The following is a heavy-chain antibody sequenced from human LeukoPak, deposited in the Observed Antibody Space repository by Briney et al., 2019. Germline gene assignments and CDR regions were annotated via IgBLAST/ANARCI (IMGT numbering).Heavy chain of an antibody. D-gene: IGHD3-10*02. CDR3: ARHPPYVSSSAFFDP. CDR1: GLSFPSYW. Sequence: GESLKTSWKSSGLSFPSYWIAWVRQMPGKGLEGVGMIYPGDSDTTYRPSSQGQVIISADTSISTAYLQLTPLQASDTAIYYCARHPPYVSSSAFFDPWGQGTLVTVAS. CDR2: IYPGDSDT. V-gene: IGHV5-51*01. J-gene: IGHJ5*02.